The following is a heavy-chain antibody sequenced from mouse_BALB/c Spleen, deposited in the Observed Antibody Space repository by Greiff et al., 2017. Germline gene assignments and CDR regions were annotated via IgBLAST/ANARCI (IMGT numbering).Heavy chain of an antibody. Sequence: VQLQQSGAELVRPGSSVKISCKASGYAFSSYWMNWVKQRPGQGLEWIGQIYPGDGDTNYNGKFKGKATLTADKSSSTAYMQLSSLTSEDSAVYFCAAYYRYDVSFDCWGQGTTLTVSS. CDR1: GYAFSSYW. CDR3: AAYYRYDVSFDC. J-gene: IGHJ2*01. CDR2: IYPGDGDT. D-gene: IGHD2-14*01. V-gene: IGHV1-80*01.